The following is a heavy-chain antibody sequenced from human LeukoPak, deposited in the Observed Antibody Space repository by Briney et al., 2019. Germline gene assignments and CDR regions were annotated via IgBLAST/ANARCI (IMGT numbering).Heavy chain of an antibody. CDR2: ISSTGGTT. D-gene: IGHD6-19*01. V-gene: IGHV3-23*01. CDR3: AKAVKYSSGWYDYYYMDV. J-gene: IGHJ6*03. CDR1: GITFSSYG. Sequence: GGSLRLSCAASGITFSSYGMSWVRQAPGKGLEWVSSISSTGGTTYYADSVKGRFTISRDNSKNTLYLQMNSLRAEDTAVYYCAKAVKYSSGWYDYYYMDVWGKGTTVTVSS.